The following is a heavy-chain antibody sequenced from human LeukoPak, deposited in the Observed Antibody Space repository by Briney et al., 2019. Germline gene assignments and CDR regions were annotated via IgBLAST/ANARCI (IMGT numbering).Heavy chain of an antibody. CDR1: GFTFRSYA. CDR2: ISYDGSNK. D-gene: IGHD6-13*01. CDR3: ARQYSSSWYWYFDY. V-gene: IGHV3-30-3*01. J-gene: IGHJ4*02. Sequence: GRSLRLSCAAPGFTFRSYAMHWVRQAPGKGLEWVAVISYDGSNKYYADSVKGRFTISRDNSKNTLYLQMNSLRAEDTAVYYCARQYSSSWYWYFDYWGQGTLVTVSS.